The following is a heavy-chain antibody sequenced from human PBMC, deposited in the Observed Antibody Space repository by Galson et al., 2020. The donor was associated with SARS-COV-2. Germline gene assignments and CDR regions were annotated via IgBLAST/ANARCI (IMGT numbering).Heavy chain of an antibody. CDR3: AKDYGDYAGGYFDY. D-gene: IGHD4-17*01. Sequence: GESLKISCAASGFTFSSYGMHWVRQAPGKGLEWVAVISYDGSNKYYADSVKGRFTISRDNSKNTLYLQMNSLRAEDTAVYYCAKDYGDYAGGYFDYWGQGTLVTVSS. CDR2: ISYDGSNK. J-gene: IGHJ4*02. CDR1: GFTFSSYG. V-gene: IGHV3-30*18.